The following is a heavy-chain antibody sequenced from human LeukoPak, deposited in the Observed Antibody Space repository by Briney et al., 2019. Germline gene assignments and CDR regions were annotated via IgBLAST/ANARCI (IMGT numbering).Heavy chain of an antibody. Sequence: GRSLRLSCAASGFTFSSYGMHWVRQAPGEGLEWVAVIWYDGSKNYYADSVKGRFTNSRDNSKNTLYLQMSSLRAEDTAVYYCARDSEDSSGWYDFDYWGQGTLVTVSS. CDR2: IWYDGSKN. D-gene: IGHD6-19*01. CDR1: GFTFSSYG. J-gene: IGHJ4*02. CDR3: ARDSEDSSGWYDFDY. V-gene: IGHV3-33*01.